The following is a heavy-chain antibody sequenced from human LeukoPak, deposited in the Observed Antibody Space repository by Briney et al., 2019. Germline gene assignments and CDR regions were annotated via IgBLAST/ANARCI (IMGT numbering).Heavy chain of an antibody. Sequence: TSETLSLTCTVSGGSMSLFYWTWIRQSPGKGLEWIGDIYHIGSTNYNPSLKSRVTISVDTSKNQFSLKLKSVTAADTAVYYCATLDHDVLSGYSHLDNWGQGTLVIVSS. D-gene: IGHD3-3*01. J-gene: IGHJ4*02. CDR3: ATLDHDVLSGYSHLDN. CDR2: IYHIGST. V-gene: IGHV4-59*03. CDR1: GGSMSLFY.